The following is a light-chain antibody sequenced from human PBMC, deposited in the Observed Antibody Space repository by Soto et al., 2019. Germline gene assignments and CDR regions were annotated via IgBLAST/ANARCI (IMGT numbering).Light chain of an antibody. CDR3: QQYGSSPQLT. J-gene: IGKJ4*01. CDR2: GAS. Sequence: EIILTQSPDTLSLSPVERATLSCRASQSVSSSYLAWYQQKPGQAPRLLLYGASSRATGIPDRFSGSGSGTDFTLTISRLEPEDFAVYYCQQYGSSPQLTFGGGTKVDIK. CDR1: QSVSSSY. V-gene: IGKV3-20*01.